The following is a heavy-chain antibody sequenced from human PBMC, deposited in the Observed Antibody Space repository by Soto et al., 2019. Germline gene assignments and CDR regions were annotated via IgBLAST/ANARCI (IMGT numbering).Heavy chain of an antibody. J-gene: IGHJ4*02. CDR1: GYTFTSYY. CDR2: INPSGGST. CDR3: ARVLDTAMGRKGYFDY. Sequence: ASVKVSCKASGYTFTSYYMHWVRQAPGQGLEWMGIINPSGGSTSYAQKFQGRVTMTRDTSTSTVYMELSSLRSEDTAAYYCARVLDTAMGRKGYFDYWGQGTLVTVSS. D-gene: IGHD5-18*01. V-gene: IGHV1-46*01.